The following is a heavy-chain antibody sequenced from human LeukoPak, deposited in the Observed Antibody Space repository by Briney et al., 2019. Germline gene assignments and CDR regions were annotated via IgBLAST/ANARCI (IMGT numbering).Heavy chain of an antibody. J-gene: IGHJ5*02. CDR2: IRGKTYGGTT. CDR1: GFTFGDYG. CDR3: TRGRQTDH. Sequence: PGGSLRLSCTASGFTFGDYGMNWVRQAPGKGLEWVGFIRGKTYGGTTEYAASVKGRFTISRDDSKSIAYLQLNSLKSEDTAVYYCTRGRQTDHWGQGTLVTVSS. V-gene: IGHV3-49*04.